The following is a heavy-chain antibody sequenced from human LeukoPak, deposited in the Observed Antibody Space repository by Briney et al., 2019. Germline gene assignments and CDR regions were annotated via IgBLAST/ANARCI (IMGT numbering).Heavy chain of an antibody. CDR1: GFTFSTYW. CDR3: ERRGLPDV. J-gene: IGHJ6*03. V-gene: IGHV3-7*01. D-gene: IGHD2-15*01. CDR2: IKQDGSEK. Sequence: GGSLRLSCAASGFTFSTYWMSWVRQAPGKGLEWVANIKQDGSEKYYVDSVKGRFTISRDNAKNSVCLQMNSLRVEDTAVYYCERRGLPDVWGKGTTVTVSS.